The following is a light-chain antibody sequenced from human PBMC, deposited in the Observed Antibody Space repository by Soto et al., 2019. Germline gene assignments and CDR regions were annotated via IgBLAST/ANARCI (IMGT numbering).Light chain of an antibody. J-gene: IGLJ1*01. V-gene: IGLV2-18*02. CDR3: ASYTTSDTYV. CDR1: NSDIANYNR. CDR2: EVT. Sequence: QSALTQPPSVSGSPGQSVTISCTGTNSDIANYNRVSWYQLPPGTAPKLMIYEVTNRPSGVPDRFSGSKSANTASLTISGLQAEDEADYYCASYTTSDTYVFGTGTKLTVL.